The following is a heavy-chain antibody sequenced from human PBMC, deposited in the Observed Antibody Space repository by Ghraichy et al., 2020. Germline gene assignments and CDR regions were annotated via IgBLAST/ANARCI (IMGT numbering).Heavy chain of an antibody. CDR1: GGSISSYY. V-gene: IGHV4-59*08. CDR2: IYYSGST. D-gene: IGHD3-10*01. J-gene: IGHJ4*02. Sequence: SETLSLTCTVSGGSISSYYWSWIRQPPGKGLEWIGYIYYSGSTNYNPSLKSRATISVDTSKNQFSLKLSSVTAADTAVYYCARQTYYSFVFDYWGQGTLVTVSS. CDR3: ARQTYYSFVFDY.